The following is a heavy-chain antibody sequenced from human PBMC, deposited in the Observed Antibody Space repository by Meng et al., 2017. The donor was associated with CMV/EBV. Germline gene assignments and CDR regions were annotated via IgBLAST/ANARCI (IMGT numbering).Heavy chain of an antibody. V-gene: IGHV1-69*10. CDR2: IIPILGIA. J-gene: IGHJ6*02. D-gene: IGHD6-13*01. Sequence: SVKVSCKASGGTFSSYAISWVRQAPGQGLEWMGGIIPILGIANYAQKFQGRVTITADKSTSTAYMELSSLRSEDTAVYYCARRDLAARPLAAAGNYYYGMDVWGQGTTVTVSS. CDR1: GGTFSSYA. CDR3: ARRDLAARPLAAAGNYYYGMDV.